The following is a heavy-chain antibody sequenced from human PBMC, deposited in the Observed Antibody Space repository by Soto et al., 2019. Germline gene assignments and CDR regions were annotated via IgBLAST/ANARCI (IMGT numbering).Heavy chain of an antibody. CDR2: VSSGGGT. CDR1: GFTFSTYA. Sequence: EVELLESGGGLVQPEGSLRLSCAASGFTFSTYAMGWVRQAPGKGLEWVSVVSSGGGTHYADSVKGQFTVSRDNSKNTLSLQMNSLRADDTAVYYCAKRRGAGGHFDYWGQGALVTVSS. J-gene: IGHJ4*02. V-gene: IGHV3-23*01. D-gene: IGHD2-15*01. CDR3: AKRRGAGGHFDY.